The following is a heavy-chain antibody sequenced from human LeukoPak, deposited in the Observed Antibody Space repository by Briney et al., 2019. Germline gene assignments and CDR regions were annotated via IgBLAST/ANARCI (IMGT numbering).Heavy chain of an antibody. CDR2: IWYDGSNK. Sequence: GRSLRLSCAASGFTFSSHGMHWVRQAPGKGLEWVAVIWYDGSNKYYADSVKGRFTISRDNSKNTLYLQMNSLRAEDTAVYYCAKERGGGGYSYGQYYFDYWGQGTLVTVSS. J-gene: IGHJ4*02. CDR3: AKERGGGGYSYGQYYFDY. D-gene: IGHD5-18*01. CDR1: GFTFSSHG. V-gene: IGHV3-33*06.